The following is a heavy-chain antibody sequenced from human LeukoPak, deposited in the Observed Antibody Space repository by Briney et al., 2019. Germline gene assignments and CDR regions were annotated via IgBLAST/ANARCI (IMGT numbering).Heavy chain of an antibody. CDR2: INPNGGGT. Sequence: ASVKVSCKASGYTFTGYYMHWVRQAPGQGLEWMGRINPNGGGTNYAQKFQGRVTMTRDTSISTAYMELSRLRSDDTAVYYCARDASARYSYGSDYWGQGTLVTVSS. J-gene: IGHJ4*02. CDR3: ARDASARYSYGSDY. CDR1: GYTFTGYY. D-gene: IGHD5-18*01. V-gene: IGHV1-2*06.